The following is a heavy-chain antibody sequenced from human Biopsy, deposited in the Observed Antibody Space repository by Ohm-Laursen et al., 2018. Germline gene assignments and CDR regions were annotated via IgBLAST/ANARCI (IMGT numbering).Heavy chain of an antibody. J-gene: IGHJ5*02. CDR2: IYYSGST. D-gene: IGHD2-2*01. V-gene: IGHV4-59*08. CDR3: ARHRGGMPSSVNWFDH. CDR1: GYSMSTYY. Sequence: SDTLSLTCSVSGYSMSTYYWSWIRQPPGKGLEWIGYIYYSGSTNYNPSLKSRVTISVDMSKNQFSPKLTSVAAADTAVYYCARHRGGMPSSVNWFDHWGQGTLVTVSS.